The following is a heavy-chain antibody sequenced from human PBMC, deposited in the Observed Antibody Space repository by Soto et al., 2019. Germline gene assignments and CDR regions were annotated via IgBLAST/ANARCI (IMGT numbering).Heavy chain of an antibody. CDR1: GYTFTNYW. D-gene: IGHD5-18*01. J-gene: IGHJ4*02. V-gene: IGHV5-10-1*01. CDR3: AINVDTTMVNALAR. CDR2: IDPSDSYA. Sequence: PGESLKIACKGSGYTFTNYWITWVRQMPGRGLEWMGTIDPSDSYANYSPSFQGHVTISTAKSISTAYLQWSSLRASDTAMYFCAINVDTTMVNALARWGQGTLVTVSS.